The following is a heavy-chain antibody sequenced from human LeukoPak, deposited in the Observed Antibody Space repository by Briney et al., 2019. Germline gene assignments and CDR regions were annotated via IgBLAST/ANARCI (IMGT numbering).Heavy chain of an antibody. Sequence: ASVKVSCKASGYTFTSYDINWVRQATGQGLEWMGWQNPDSGNTGYAQKFQGRVTMTRNTSISTAYMELSSLRSEDTAVYYCARNLLLWFGESSSDCFDPWGQGTLVTVSS. CDR3: ARNLLLWFGESSSDCFDP. J-gene: IGHJ5*02. CDR1: GYTFTSYD. CDR2: QNPDSGNT. V-gene: IGHV1-8*01. D-gene: IGHD3-10*01.